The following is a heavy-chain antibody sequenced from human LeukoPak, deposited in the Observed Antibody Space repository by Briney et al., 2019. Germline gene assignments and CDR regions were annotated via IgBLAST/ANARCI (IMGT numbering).Heavy chain of an antibody. CDR2: IYYSGTT. J-gene: IGHJ5*02. D-gene: IGHD2-2*01. CDR3: ARVYSSTHNWFDT. CDR1: GGSFSGYY. Sequence: PSETLSLTCAVYGGSFSGYYWSWIRQPPGEGLEWIGSIYYSGTTYYNSSLKSRVTISIERSKNHFSLNLNSLTAADTAVYYCARVYSSTHNWFDTWGQGTQVTVSS. V-gene: IGHV4-34*01.